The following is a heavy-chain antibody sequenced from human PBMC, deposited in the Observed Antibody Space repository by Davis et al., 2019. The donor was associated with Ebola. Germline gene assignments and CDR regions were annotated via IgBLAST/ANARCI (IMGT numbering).Heavy chain of an antibody. CDR3: VKDSSNIWFDI. D-gene: IGHD2/OR15-2a*01. J-gene: IGHJ3*02. Sequence: GGSLRLSCGASGFTFSNYGMHWVRQAPGKGLEWVSTFGTGGDTYYADSVKGRFAISRDNSRGTLYLQMNSLRVEDSAIYYCVKDSSNIWFDIWGQGTLVTVSS. CDR2: FGTGGDT. V-gene: IGHV3-23*01. CDR1: GFTFSNYG.